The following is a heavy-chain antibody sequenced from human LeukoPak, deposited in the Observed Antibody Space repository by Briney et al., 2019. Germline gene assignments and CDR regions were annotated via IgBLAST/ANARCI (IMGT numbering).Heavy chain of an antibody. V-gene: IGHV1-69*10. Sequence: SVKVSCKASGGSFSDYALNWVRQAPGQGLEWMGVFIPILGTANSTQKFQGRVTITADISTNTAYMELSSLRSEDTAVYFCAAIPVFGVVLHQEPVWGKGTTVTVSS. J-gene: IGHJ6*04. CDR2: FIPILGTA. CDR3: AAIPVFGVVLHQEPV. D-gene: IGHD3-3*01. CDR1: GGSFSDYA.